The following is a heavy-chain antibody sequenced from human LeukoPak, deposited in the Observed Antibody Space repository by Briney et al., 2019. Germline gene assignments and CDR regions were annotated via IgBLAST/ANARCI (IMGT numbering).Heavy chain of an antibody. CDR2: IYTSGST. V-gene: IGHV4-4*07. J-gene: IGHJ6*03. CDR1: GGSIRSYY. Sequence: SETLSLTCTVSGGSIRSYYWSWIRQPAGKGLEWIGRIYTSGSTNYNPSLKSRVTMSVDTSKNQFSLKLSSVTAADTAVYYCARHHGGDYVFDYYYYMDVWGKGTTVTVSS. D-gene: IGHD4-17*01. CDR3: ARHHGGDYVFDYYYYMDV.